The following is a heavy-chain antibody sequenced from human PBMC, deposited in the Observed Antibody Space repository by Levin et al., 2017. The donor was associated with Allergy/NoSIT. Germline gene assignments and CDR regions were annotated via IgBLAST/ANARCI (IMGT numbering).Heavy chain of an antibody. V-gene: IGHV4-59*01. J-gene: IGHJ4*02. CDR3: ARDGDLTAALDY. CDR1: GGSISSYY. Sequence: SETLSLTCTVSGGSISSYYWRWIRQPPGKGLEWIGYIYYSGSTNYNPSLKSRVTISVDTSKNQFSLKLSSVTAADTAVYYCARDGDLTAALDYWGQGTLVTVSS. D-gene: IGHD2-21*02. CDR2: IYYSGST.